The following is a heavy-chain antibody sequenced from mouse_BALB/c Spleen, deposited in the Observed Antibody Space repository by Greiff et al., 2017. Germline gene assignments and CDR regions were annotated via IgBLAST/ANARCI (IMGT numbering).Heavy chain of an antibody. Sequence: EVKLMESGGGLVKPGGSLKLSCAASGFTFSSYAMSWVRQSPEKRLEWVAEISSGGSYTYYPDTVTGRFTISRDNAKNTLYLEMSSLRSEDTAMYYCARSITTVNPFAYWGQGTLVTVSA. CDR2: ISSGGSYT. D-gene: IGHD1-1*01. CDR1: GFTFSSYA. V-gene: IGHV5-9-4*01. CDR3: ARSITTVNPFAY. J-gene: IGHJ3*01.